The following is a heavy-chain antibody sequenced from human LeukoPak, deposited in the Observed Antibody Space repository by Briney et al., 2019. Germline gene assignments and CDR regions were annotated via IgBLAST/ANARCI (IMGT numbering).Heavy chain of an antibody. CDR3: ARGITDDFWSGYSYYYYYYMDV. J-gene: IGHJ6*03. CDR1: GYTFTSYD. D-gene: IGHD3-3*01. V-gene: IGHV1-69*13. Sequence: ASVKVSCKASGYTFTSYDINWVRQAPGQGLEWMGGIIPIFGTANYAQKFQGRVTITADESTSTAYMELSSLRSEDTAVYYCARGITDDFWSGYSYYYYYYMDVWGKGTTVTVSS. CDR2: IIPIFGTA.